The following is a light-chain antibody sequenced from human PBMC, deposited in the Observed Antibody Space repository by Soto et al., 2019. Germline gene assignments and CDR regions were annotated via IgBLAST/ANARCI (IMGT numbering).Light chain of an antibody. J-gene: IGKJ1*01. CDR3: QRYYSTPWT. V-gene: IGKV4-1*01. CDR2: WAS. Sequence: DIVMTQSPDSLAVSLGERATINCKSSQSVLYSSNNKNYLAWYQQKPGQPPKLLIYWASTRESGVPDRLSGSGSGTDFTLTISSLQAEDVAVYYCQRYYSTPWTFGQGTKVEIK. CDR1: QSVLYSSNNKNY.